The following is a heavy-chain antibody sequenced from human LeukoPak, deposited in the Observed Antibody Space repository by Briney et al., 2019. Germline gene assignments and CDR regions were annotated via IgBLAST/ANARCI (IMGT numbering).Heavy chain of an antibody. CDR1: GYTFSGSY. J-gene: IGHJ6*03. D-gene: IGHD2-8*01. V-gene: IGHV1-2*06. CDR3: ARSAENCDNGVCFTDYYMDV. Sequence: GASVKVCCKTSGYTFSGSYIHWVRQAPGQGLEWMGRINPNSGDTNYAQNFQGRVTMTRDTSITTAYMELSSLTSDDTAVYFCARSAENCDNGVCFTDYYMDVWGKGTTVTVSS. CDR2: INPNSGDT.